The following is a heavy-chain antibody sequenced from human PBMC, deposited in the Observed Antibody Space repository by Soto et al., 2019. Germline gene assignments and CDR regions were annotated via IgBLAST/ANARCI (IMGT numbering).Heavy chain of an antibody. CDR2: IYYSGST. D-gene: IGHD3-22*01. CDR1: GGSISSSSYY. CDR3: ARAPYYYDSSGYFDY. J-gene: IGHJ4*02. Sequence: QLQLQESGPGLVKPSETLSLTCTVSGGSISSSSYYWGWIRQPPGKGLEWIGSIYYSGSTYYNPSLKSRVTISVDTSKNQFSLKLGSVTAADTAVYYCARAPYYYDSSGYFDYWGQGTLVTVSS. V-gene: IGHV4-39*01.